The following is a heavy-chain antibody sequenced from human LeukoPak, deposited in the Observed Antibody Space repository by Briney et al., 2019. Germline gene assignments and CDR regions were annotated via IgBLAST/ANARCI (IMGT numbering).Heavy chain of an antibody. D-gene: IGHD5-18*01. CDR3: ARGGYTYGLDS. Sequence: PGGSLRLSCAASGFALTSYSMNWFRQAPGKGLEWLSYLSAAGRTIYYADSVQGRFSISRDTAKNTVSLQMGSLRADDTAVYYCARGGYTYGLDSWGQGVLVVVSS. J-gene: IGHJ4*02. CDR1: GFALTSYS. CDR2: LSAAGRTI. V-gene: IGHV3-48*01.